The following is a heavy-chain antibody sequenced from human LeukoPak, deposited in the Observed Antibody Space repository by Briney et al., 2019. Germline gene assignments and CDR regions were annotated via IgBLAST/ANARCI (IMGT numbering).Heavy chain of an antibody. J-gene: IGHJ4*02. CDR1: GDFISTYY. Sequence: SETLSLTCSFSGDFISTYYWSWIQQSPGKGLEWIGHIYSSGNTDYSSSLKSRVTISVDTSKSQFSLRLSSVTATDTAVYYCARLRWQLVGPYFDYWGQGILVTVSS. D-gene: IGHD1-26*01. CDR2: IYSSGNT. V-gene: IGHV4-59*01. CDR3: ARLRWQLVGPYFDY.